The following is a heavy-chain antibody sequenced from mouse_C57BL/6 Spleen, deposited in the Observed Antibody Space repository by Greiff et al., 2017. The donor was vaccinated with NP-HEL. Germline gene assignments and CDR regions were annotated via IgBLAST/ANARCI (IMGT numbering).Heavy chain of an antibody. J-gene: IGHJ2*01. V-gene: IGHV1-50*01. CDR2: IDPSDSYT. CDR1: GYTFTSYW. Sequence: VQLQQPGAELVKPGASVKLSCKASGYTFTSYWMQWVKQRPGQGLEWIGEIDPSDSYTNYNQKFKGKATLTVDTSSSTAYMQLSSLTSEDSAVYYCASGNGYDGYFDYWGQGTTLTVSS. D-gene: IGHD2-2*01. CDR3: ASGNGYDGYFDY.